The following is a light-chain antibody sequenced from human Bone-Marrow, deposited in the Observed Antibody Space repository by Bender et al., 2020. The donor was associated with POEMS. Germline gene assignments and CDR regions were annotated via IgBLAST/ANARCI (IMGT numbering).Light chain of an antibody. V-gene: IGLV2-14*02. J-gene: IGLJ3*02. CDR3: SSYTTSATLV. Sequence: QSALTQPASVSGSPGQSITISCTGTNSNVGIYNLVSWFQQYPGKAPKLVIYEVNKRPSGVSYRFSGSKSGNTATLTISGLQAEDEADYYCSSYTTSATLVFGGGTKLTVL. CDR2: EVN. CDR1: NSNVGIYNL.